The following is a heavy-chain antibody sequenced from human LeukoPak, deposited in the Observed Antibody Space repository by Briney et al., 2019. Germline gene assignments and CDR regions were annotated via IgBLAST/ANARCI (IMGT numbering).Heavy chain of an antibody. J-gene: IGHJ6*02. D-gene: IGHD3-10*01. CDR1: GYTFTSYD. Sequence: ASVKVSCKASGYTFTSYDISWVRQATGQGLEWMGWMNPNSGNTGYAQKFQGRVTMTRNTSISTAYMELSSLRSEDTAVYYCARGIRVRGVIRYYGMDVWGQGTTVTVSS. V-gene: IGHV1-8*01. CDR2: MNPNSGNT. CDR3: ARGIRVRGVIRYYGMDV.